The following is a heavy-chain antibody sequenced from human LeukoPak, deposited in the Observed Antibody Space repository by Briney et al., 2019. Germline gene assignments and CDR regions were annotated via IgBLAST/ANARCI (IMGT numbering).Heavy chain of an antibody. CDR1: GGSINSNSHH. V-gene: IGHV4-39*02. J-gene: IGHJ4*02. Sequence: SETLSLTCSVSGGSINSNSHHWDWIRQAPGKGLEWIGNIYYSGTTSYNPSLKSRVTISVDTSKNHFSLTLSSVTAADTAVYYCARRGDILTDYAFDYWYQGTLVPVSS. CDR2: IYYSGTT. CDR3: ARRGDILTDYAFDY. D-gene: IGHD3-9*01.